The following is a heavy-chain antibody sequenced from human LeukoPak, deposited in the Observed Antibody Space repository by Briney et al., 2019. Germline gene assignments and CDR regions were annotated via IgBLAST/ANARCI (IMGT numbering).Heavy chain of an antibody. J-gene: IGHJ3*02. D-gene: IGHD5-24*01. CDR2: IYPGDSAT. CDR3: ARRRDGYNEDAFDI. Sequence: GESLKISCKGSGYSFTSYWIGWVRQMPGKGLKWMGIIYPGDSATRYSPSFQRQVTISADKSISTAYLQWSILKGSDTAMYYCARRRDGYNEDAFDIWGQGTMVTVSS. CDR1: GYSFTSYW. V-gene: IGHV5-51*01.